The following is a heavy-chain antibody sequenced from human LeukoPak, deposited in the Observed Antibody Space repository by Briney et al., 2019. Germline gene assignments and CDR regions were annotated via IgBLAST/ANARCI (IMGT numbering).Heavy chain of an antibody. CDR1: GFTFSSYA. V-gene: IGHV3-30-3*01. D-gene: IGHD1-26*01. CDR3: TTGRDEWELFPFDY. J-gene: IGHJ4*02. CDR2: ISYDGSNK. Sequence: GGSLRLSCAASGFTFSSYAMHWVRQAPGKGLEWVAVISYDGSNKYYADSVKGRFTISSDNSKNTLYLQMNSLKTEDTAVYYCTTGRDEWELFPFDYWGQGTLVTVSS.